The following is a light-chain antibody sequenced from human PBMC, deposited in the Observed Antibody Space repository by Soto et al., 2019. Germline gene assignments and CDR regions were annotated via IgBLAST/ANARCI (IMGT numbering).Light chain of an antibody. V-gene: IGKV1-5*01. Sequence: DIHITQSPSTLSASVGDRVTITCRASQPISSRLALYQQKPGKAPNLLIYDASTLESGVPSRFSGSGSGTEFTLTISSLQPDDFATYYCQQFNIDPWTFGQGTRWIS. CDR3: QQFNIDPWT. J-gene: IGKJ1*01. CDR2: DAS. CDR1: QPISSR.